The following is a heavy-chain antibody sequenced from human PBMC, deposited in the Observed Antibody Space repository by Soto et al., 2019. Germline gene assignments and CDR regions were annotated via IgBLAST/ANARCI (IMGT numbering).Heavy chain of an antibody. Sequence: SETLSLTCSVSGGSIRSHYGGWIRQPPGKGLEWIGFIYYSGSTQYNPSLKSRVTISVDTSKNQFSLRLNSVSAADAAVYYCARRSPHNVSVSFYYAGFDVWGPGTTVTVS. D-gene: IGHD2-8*01. V-gene: IGHV4-59*08. CDR3: ARRSPHNVSVSFYYAGFDV. CDR2: IYYSGST. J-gene: IGHJ6*01. CDR1: GGSIRSHY.